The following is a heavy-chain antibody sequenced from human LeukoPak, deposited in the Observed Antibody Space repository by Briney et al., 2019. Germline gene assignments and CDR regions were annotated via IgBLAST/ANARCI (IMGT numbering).Heavy chain of an antibody. CDR2: ISSSSSYI. Sequence: GGSLRLSCAASGFTFSSYSMNWVRQAPGKGLEWDSSISSSSSYIYYADSVKGRFTISRDNAKNSLYLQMNSLRAEDTAVYYCAREMGESSSWHQYYYGMDVWGQGTTVTVSS. V-gene: IGHV3-21*01. J-gene: IGHJ6*02. CDR3: AREMGESSSWHQYYYGMDV. CDR1: GFTFSSYS. D-gene: IGHD6-13*01.